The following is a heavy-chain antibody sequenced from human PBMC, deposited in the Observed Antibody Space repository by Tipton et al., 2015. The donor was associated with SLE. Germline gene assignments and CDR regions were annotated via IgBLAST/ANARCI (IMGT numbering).Heavy chain of an antibody. CDR1: GYSLTELS. D-gene: IGHD2-15*01. CDR2: FDPEDGAK. CDR3: ATRVVPADEDKRYFLDY. V-gene: IGHV1-24*01. J-gene: IGHJ4*02. Sequence: QVQLVQSGAEVKKPGASVKVSCKVSGYSLTELSMHWVRQAHGKGLEWMGGFDPEDGAKVYAQRFQGRVTMTEDTSTDTAYLDLSSLRSEDTAVYYCATRVVPADEDKRYFLDYWGQGTLVTVSS.